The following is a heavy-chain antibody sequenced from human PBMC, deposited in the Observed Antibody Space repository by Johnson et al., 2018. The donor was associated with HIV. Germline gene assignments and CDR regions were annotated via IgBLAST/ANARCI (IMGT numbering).Heavy chain of an antibody. D-gene: IGHD2-21*01. J-gene: IGHJ3*02. CDR2: IYSGGST. V-gene: IGHV3-66*01. Sequence: EVQLVESGGGLVQPGGSLRLSCAASGFTVSSNYMSWVRQAPGKGLEWVSVIYSGGSTYYADSVEGRFTISSDNSKNTVLLQMTSLRVEDTAVYYCARGGHCGGDCAGAKQALDIWVQGTRVTVSS. CDR1: GFTVSSNY. CDR3: ARGGHCGGDCAGAKQALDI.